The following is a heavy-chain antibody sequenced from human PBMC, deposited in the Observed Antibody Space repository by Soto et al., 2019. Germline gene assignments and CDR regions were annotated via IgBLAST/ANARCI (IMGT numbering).Heavy chain of an antibody. D-gene: IGHD1-1*01. CDR2: IYHSGST. CDR3: ARGLERRGAFDI. J-gene: IGHJ3*02. Sequence: PSETHSLTSAVSSGTIISSNWWSWVRQPPGKGLEWIGEIYHSGSTNYNPSLKSRVTISVDKSKNQFSLKLSSVTAADTAVYYCARGLERRGAFDIWGQGTMVTVSS. V-gene: IGHV4-4*02. CDR1: SGTIISSNW.